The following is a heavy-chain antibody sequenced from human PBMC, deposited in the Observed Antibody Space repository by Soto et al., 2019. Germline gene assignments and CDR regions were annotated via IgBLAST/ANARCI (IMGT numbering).Heavy chain of an antibody. CDR2: ISYDGSNK. Sequence: QVQLVESGGGVVQPGRSLRLSCAASGFTFSSYGMHWVRQAPGKGLEWVAVISYDGSNKYYADSVKGRFTISRDNSKNTLYLQINSLRAEDTAVYYCARENDYWGQGTLVTVSS. CDR3: ARENDY. CDR1: GFTFSSYG. V-gene: IGHV3-30*03. J-gene: IGHJ4*02.